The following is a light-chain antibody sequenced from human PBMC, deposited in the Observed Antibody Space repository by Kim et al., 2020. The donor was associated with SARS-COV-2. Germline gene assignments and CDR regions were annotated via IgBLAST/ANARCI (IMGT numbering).Light chain of an antibody. CDR1: SLRTYY. J-gene: IGLJ3*02. CDR2: GRN. Sequence: ALGQTVSITCQGDSLRTYYAGWYQQKPGQAPILVFYGRNNRPSGIPDRFSGSSSGNTASLTVTGGQAVDEADYYCNSRDNSGDHVVFGGGTQLTVL. V-gene: IGLV3-19*01. CDR3: NSRDNSGDHVV.